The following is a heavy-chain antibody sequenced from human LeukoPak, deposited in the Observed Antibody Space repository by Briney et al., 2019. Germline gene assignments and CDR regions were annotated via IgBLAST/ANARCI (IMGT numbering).Heavy chain of an antibody. CDR3: AKAGIGVVGYFDY. D-gene: IGHD6-19*01. Sequence: PPGSLRLSCAASRFTFSDYYMVWIRQAPGKGLEWVSTIRGSGGGTYYADSVKGRFTISRDNSKNTLYLQMNSLRDEDTALYYCAKAGIGVVGYFDYWGQGTLGTVSS. J-gene: IGHJ4*02. CDR1: RFTFSDYY. CDR2: IRGSGGGT. V-gene: IGHV3-23*01.